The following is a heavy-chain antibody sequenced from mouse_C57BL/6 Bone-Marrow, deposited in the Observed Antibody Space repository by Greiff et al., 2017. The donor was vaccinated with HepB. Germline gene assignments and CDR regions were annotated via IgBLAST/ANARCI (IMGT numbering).Heavy chain of an antibody. V-gene: IGHV7-3*01. CDR1: GFTFTDYY. D-gene: IGHD2-3*01. CDR3: ARYFGQYDGYSFAY. Sequence: EVMLVESGGGLVQPGGSLSLSCAASGFTFTDYYMSWVRQPPGKALEWLGFIRNKANGYTTEYSASVKGRFTISRDNSQSILYLQMNALRAEDSVTYYCARYFGQYDGYSFAYWGQGTLVTVSA. J-gene: IGHJ3*01. CDR2: IRNKANGYTT.